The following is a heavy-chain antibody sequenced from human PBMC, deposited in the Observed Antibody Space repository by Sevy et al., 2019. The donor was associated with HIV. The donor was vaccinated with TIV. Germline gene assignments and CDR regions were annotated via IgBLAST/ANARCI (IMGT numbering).Heavy chain of an antibody. J-gene: IGHJ4*02. D-gene: IGHD7-27*01. Sequence: SETLSLTCTVSGDSFSSYFWAWIRQPAGKGLEWIGRINTSGSTNYNPSLKSRVTMSVDTSKSQFSLKVTSLTAADTAIYFCARSNWVTATNGFSKSYYFDYWGQGPLVTVSS. CDR2: INTSGST. CDR3: ARSNWVTATNGFSKSYYFDY. CDR1: GDSFSSYF. V-gene: IGHV4-4*07.